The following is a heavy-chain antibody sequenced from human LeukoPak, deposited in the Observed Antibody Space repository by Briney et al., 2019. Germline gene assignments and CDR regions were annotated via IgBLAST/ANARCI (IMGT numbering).Heavy chain of an antibody. V-gene: IGHV2-70*11. CDR1: GFSLTISGMC. Sequence: SGPVLVKPTQTLTLTCTFSGFSLTISGMCVSWVRQPPGKALEWLARIDWDDDKYYSTSLKTRLTISKDTSKNQVVLTVTNMDPVDTATYYCARLPNFYDNKGYFDYWGQGILVTVSS. D-gene: IGHD3-22*01. CDR3: ARLPNFYDNKGYFDY. CDR2: IDWDDDK. J-gene: IGHJ4*02.